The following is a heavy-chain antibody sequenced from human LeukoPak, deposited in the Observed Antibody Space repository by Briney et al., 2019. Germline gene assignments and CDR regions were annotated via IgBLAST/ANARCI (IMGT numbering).Heavy chain of an antibody. D-gene: IGHD2-2*01. CDR3: AKDGIYCSSTSCKSYFDY. V-gene: IGHV3-23*01. Sequence: PGGSLRLSCAASGFTFSSYAMSWVRQAPGKGLEWVSATSGSGGSTYYADSVKGRFTIPRDNSKNTLYLQMNSLRAEDTAVYYCAKDGIYCSSTSCKSYFDYWGQGTLVTVSS. CDR2: TSGSGGST. J-gene: IGHJ4*02. CDR1: GFTFSSYA.